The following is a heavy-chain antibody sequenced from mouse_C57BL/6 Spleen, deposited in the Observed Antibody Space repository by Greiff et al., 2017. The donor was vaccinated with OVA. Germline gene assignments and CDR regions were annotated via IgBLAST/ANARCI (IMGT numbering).Heavy chain of an antibody. Sequence: VQLQQSGAELMKPGASVKLSCKATGCTFTGYWIEWVKQRPGHGLEWIGEILPGSGSTNYNEKFKGKATFTADTSSNTAYMQLSSLTTEDSAIYYCARSLYYGSSNYAMDYWGQGTSVTVSS. CDR2: ILPGSGST. CDR1: GCTFTGYW. CDR3: ARSLYYGSSNYAMDY. V-gene: IGHV1-9*01. D-gene: IGHD1-1*01. J-gene: IGHJ4*01.